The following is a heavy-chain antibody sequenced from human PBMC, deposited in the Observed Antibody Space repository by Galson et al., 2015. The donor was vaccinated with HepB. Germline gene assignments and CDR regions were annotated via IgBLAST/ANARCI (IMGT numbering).Heavy chain of an antibody. CDR3: ATYRFLCTSTGRFFRH. CDR2: ISMSSGHT. CDR1: GFNFSDYY. D-gene: IGHD2-8*01. Sequence: SLRLSCAASGFNFSDYYMSWIRQTPEKGLEWLSYISMSSGHTNYAGAVKGRFTISRDNAKNTLFLQMTNLSAEDTAVYYCATYRFLCTSTGRFFRHWGQGTLVTVSS. V-gene: IGHV3-11*06. J-gene: IGHJ1*01.